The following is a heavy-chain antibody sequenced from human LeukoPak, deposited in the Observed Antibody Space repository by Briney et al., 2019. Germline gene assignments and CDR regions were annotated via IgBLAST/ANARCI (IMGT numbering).Heavy chain of an antibody. CDR1: GYTLTRYG. D-gene: IGHD4-17*01. J-gene: IGHJ4*02. CDR3: ARVKAYGDYVGDY. V-gene: IGHV1-18*01. CDR2: ISAYNGNT. Sequence: GASVKVSFKASGYTLTRYGISWVREAPGQGLEWMGCISAYNGNTNYAQKLQGRVTMTTDTSTSTAYMELSTLGYYDAAVCYCARVKAYGDYVGDYWGQGTLVTVSS.